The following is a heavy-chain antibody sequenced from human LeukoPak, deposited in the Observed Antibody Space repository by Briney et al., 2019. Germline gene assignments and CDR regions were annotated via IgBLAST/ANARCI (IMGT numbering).Heavy chain of an antibody. CDR3: VEAPNPYYFDD. V-gene: IGHV4-31*03. CDR2: IYNSGAT. D-gene: IGHD5-24*01. Sequence: SQTLSLTCTVSGGSISSSTYYWNWIRQYPGKGLEWIGYIYNSGATYYNPSLKSRVTISVDTSKNQFSLKLNSMSAADTAVYYCVEAPNPYYFDDWGQGTLVTVSS. J-gene: IGHJ4*02. CDR1: GGSISSSTYY.